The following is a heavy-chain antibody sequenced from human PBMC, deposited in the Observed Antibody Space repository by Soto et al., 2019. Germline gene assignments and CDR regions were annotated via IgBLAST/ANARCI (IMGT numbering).Heavy chain of an antibody. D-gene: IGHD2-2*01. J-gene: IGHJ5*02. CDR1: GFTFSSYA. CDR2: ISGSGGST. Sequence: LRLSCAASGFTFSSYAMSWVRQAPVKGLEWVSAISGSGGSTYYADSVKGRFTISRDNSKNTLYLQMNSLRAEDTAVYYCAKRRIVPAARADWFDPWGKGTLVTVSS. CDR3: AKRRIVPAARADWFDP. V-gene: IGHV3-23*01.